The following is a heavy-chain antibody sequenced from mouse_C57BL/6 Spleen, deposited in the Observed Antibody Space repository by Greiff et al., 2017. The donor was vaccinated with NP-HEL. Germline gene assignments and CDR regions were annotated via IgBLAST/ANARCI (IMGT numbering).Heavy chain of an antibody. CDR3: TLGTTVPVRLAFDY. CDR1: GFNIKDDY. CDR2: IDPENGDT. Sequence: VQLQQSGAELVRPGASVKLSCTASGFNIKDDYMHWVKQRPEQGLEWIGWIDPENGDTEYASKFQGKATITADTSSNTAYLQLSSLTSEDTAVYYCTLGTTVPVRLAFDYWGQGTTLTVSS. J-gene: IGHJ2*01. D-gene: IGHD1-1*01. V-gene: IGHV14-4*01.